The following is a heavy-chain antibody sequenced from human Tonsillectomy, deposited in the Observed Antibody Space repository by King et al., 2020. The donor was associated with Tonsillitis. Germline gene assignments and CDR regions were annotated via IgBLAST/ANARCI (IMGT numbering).Heavy chain of an antibody. CDR2: IFHSGST. Sequence: QLQESGPGLVKPSETLSLTCTVSGGSISSSSCFWGWIRQPPGKGLEWIGSIFHSGSTYYNPSLKSRVTISVDTSKKQFYLKLSSLTAADTAVYYCARRMAVAGAPFDYWGQGTLVTVSS. CDR1: GGSISSSSCF. D-gene: IGHD6-19*01. V-gene: IGHV4-39*01. CDR3: ARRMAVAGAPFDY. J-gene: IGHJ4*02.